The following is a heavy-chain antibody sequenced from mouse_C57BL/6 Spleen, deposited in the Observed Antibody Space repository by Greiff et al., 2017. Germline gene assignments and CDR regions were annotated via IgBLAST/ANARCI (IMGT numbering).Heavy chain of an antibody. D-gene: IGHD2-12*01. CDR3: ATSSYDGYYCDY. CDR1: GFTFSSYA. CDR2: ISDGGSYT. J-gene: IGHJ2*01. Sequence: EVQGVESGGGLVKPGGSLKLSCAASGFTFSSYAMSWVRQTPEKRLEWVATISDGGSYTYYPDNVKGRFTISRENAKNNLYLQMSHLKSEDTAMYYCATSSYDGYYCDYWGQGTTLTVSS. V-gene: IGHV5-4*01.